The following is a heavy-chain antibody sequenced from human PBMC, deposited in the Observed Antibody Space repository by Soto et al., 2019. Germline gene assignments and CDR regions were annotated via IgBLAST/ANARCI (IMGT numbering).Heavy chain of an antibody. D-gene: IGHD2-15*01. J-gene: IGHJ4*02. CDR3: AKESSLGYCSGGSCYSIGYYFDY. CDR1: GFTFSSYA. V-gene: IGHV3-23*01. CDR2: ISGSGGST. Sequence: GGSLRLSCAASGFTFSSYAMSWVRQAPGKGLEWVSAISGSGGSTYYADSVKGRFTISRENSKNTLYLQMNSLRAEDTAVYYCAKESSLGYCSGGSCYSIGYYFDYWGQGTLVTVSS.